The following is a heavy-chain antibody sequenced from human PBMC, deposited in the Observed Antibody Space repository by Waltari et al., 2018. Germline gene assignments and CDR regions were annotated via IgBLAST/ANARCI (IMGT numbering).Heavy chain of an antibody. V-gene: IGHV4-39*01. CDR1: GGSISSSSYY. CDR2: IYYSGST. CDR3: ARVRGQQWLVRGTYFDY. J-gene: IGHJ4*02. D-gene: IGHD6-19*01. Sequence: QLQLQESGPGLVQPSETLSLTCTVSGGSISSSSYYWGWIRQPPGKGLEWIGSIYYSGSTYYNPSLESRVTISVDTSKNQFSLKLSSVTAADTAVYYCARVRGQQWLVRGTYFDYWGQGTLVTVSS.